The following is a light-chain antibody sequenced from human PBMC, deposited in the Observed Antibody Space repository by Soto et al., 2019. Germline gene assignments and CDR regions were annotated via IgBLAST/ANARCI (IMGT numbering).Light chain of an antibody. J-gene: IGLJ2*01. Sequence: QSALTQPASVSGSPGQSITISCTGTSSDVGGYNYVSWYQQHPGKAPKLMIFEVSSRPSGVSNRFSGSKSGNTASLTISGLQAEDEADYYCSSYTSSSTLLFGGGTKLTVL. CDR3: SSYTSSSTLL. CDR1: SSDVGGYNY. V-gene: IGLV2-14*01. CDR2: EVS.